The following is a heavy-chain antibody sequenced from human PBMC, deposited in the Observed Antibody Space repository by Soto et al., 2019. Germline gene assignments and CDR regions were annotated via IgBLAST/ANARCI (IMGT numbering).Heavy chain of an antibody. CDR3: ASRSSGWYFDY. V-gene: IGHV3-23*01. CDR1: GFPFSNYA. Sequence: GGSLRLSCAASGFPFSNYAISWVRQAPGKGLEWVSIISGSGGSTYYADSVKGRFIISRDNSKNTLYLQMNSLRAEDTAVYYCASRSSGWYFDYWGQGTLVTVSS. J-gene: IGHJ4*02. D-gene: IGHD6-19*01. CDR2: ISGSGGST.